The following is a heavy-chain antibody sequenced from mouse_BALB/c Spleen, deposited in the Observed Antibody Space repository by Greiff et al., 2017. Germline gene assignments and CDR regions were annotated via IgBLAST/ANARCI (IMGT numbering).Heavy chain of an antibody. CDR2: INPSNGRT. CDR1: GYTFTSYW. V-gene: IGHV1S81*02. D-gene: IGHD1-1*01. Sequence: QVQLKQPGAELVKPGASVKLSCKASGYTFTSYWMHWVKQRPGQGLEWIGEINPSNGRTNYNEKFKSKATLTVDKSSSTAYMQLSSLTSEDSAVYYCAGTTVVATDWFAYWGQGTLVTVSA. J-gene: IGHJ3*01. CDR3: AGTTVVATDWFAY.